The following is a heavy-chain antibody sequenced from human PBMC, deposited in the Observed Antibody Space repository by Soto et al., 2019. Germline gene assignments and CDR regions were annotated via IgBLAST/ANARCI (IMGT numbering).Heavy chain of an antibody. CDR2: ISSNGGST. Sequence: QPGGSLRLSCAASGFTFSSYAMHWVRQAPGKGLEYVSAISSNGGSTYYANSVKGRITISRDNSKNTLYLQMVSLRAEDMAVYYCARDVGGYSGYAVDYWGQGT. CDR3: ARDVGGYSGYAVDY. D-gene: IGHD5-12*01. J-gene: IGHJ4*02. V-gene: IGHV3-64*01. CDR1: GFTFSSYA.